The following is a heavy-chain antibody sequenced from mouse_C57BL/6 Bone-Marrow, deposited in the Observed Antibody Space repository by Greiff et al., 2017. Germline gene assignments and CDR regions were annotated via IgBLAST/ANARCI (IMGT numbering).Heavy chain of an antibody. D-gene: IGHD1-1*01. CDR2: IHPYNDGT. J-gene: IGHJ3*01. Sequence: EVQLQQSGPELVKPGASVKMSCKASGYTFTDYNMHWVKQSHGKSLEWIGYIHPYNDGTSYNQKFKGKATLTVNKSSSTAYLALRSLTSEDSAVYYGARPLSSLFAYWGQGTLVTVSA. CDR1: GYTFTDYN. CDR3: ARPLSSLFAY. V-gene: IGHV1-22*01.